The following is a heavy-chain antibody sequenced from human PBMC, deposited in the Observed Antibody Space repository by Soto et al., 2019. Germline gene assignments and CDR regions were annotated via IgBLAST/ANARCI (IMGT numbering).Heavy chain of an antibody. Sequence: SVKVSCKASGGTFSSYAISWVRQVPGQGLEWMGGIIPIFGTANYAQKFQGRVTITADESTSTAYMELSSLRSEDTAVYYCARVVYDILTGYYSGYYYGMDVWGQGTTVTVSS. D-gene: IGHD3-9*01. V-gene: IGHV1-69*13. CDR2: IIPIFGTA. CDR3: ARVVYDILTGYYSGYYYGMDV. J-gene: IGHJ6*02. CDR1: GGTFSSYA.